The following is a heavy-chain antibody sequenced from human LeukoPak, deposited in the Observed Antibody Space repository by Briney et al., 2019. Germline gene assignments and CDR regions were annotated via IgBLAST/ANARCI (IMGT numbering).Heavy chain of an antibody. D-gene: IGHD4-17*01. CDR1: GYSFSNFW. CDR3: ARRPPGGEYGYYFDY. Sequence: GESLKISCKDSGYSFSNFWIGWVRQMHGKGLKWMGIIYPGDSATRYSPSFQGQVTISADKSISTASLQWSSLKASDTAMYYCARRPPGGEYGYYFDYWGQGTLLTVSS. CDR2: IYPGDSAT. J-gene: IGHJ4*02. V-gene: IGHV5-51*01.